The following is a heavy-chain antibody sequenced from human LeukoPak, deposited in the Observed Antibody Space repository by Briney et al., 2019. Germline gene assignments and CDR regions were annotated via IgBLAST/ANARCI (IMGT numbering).Heavy chain of an antibody. J-gene: IGHJ5*02. V-gene: IGHV3-30*18. D-gene: IGHD2-15*01. CDR3: AKDPYRVVVATGNYLDP. Sequence: GGSLRLSCAASGFTFSSYGMHWVRQAPGKGLEWVAVISHDGSNIYYGDSVKGRFSISRDNSKNTLYLQMNSLRAEDTAVYYCAKDPYRVVVATGNYLDPWGQGTLVTVSS. CDR2: ISHDGSNI. CDR1: GFTFSSYG.